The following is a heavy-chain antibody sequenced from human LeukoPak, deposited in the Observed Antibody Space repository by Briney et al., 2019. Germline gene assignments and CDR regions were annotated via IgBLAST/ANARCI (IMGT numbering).Heavy chain of an antibody. V-gene: IGHV1-2*02. J-gene: IGHJ4*02. CDR2: INPNSGGT. CDR1: GYTFTSYG. Sequence: ASVKVSCKASGYTFTSYGISWVRQAPGQGLEWMGWINPNSGGTNYAQKFQGRVTMTRDTSISTAYMELSRLRSDDTAVYYCARDPPSSQGFDYWGQGTLVTVSS. CDR3: ARDPPSSQGFDY.